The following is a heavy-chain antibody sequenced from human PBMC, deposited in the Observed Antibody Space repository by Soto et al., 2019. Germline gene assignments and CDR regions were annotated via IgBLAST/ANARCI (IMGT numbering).Heavy chain of an antibody. Sequence: QVQLQESGPGLVKPSQTLSLTCTVSGGSISSGGYYWSWIRQHPGKGLEWIGYIDYSGSTYYNPSLESRVTISVDTSKNQFYLKLSSVTAADTAVYYCARVCGGDCHYGMDVWGQGTTVTVSS. CDR2: IDYSGST. CDR1: GGSISSGGYY. V-gene: IGHV4-31*03. CDR3: ARVCGGDCHYGMDV. J-gene: IGHJ6*02. D-gene: IGHD2-21*02.